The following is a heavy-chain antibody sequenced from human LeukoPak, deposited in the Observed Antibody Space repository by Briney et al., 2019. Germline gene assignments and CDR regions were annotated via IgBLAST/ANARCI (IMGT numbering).Heavy chain of an antibody. CDR1: GFTFSSYA. CDR3: GRDDAPVYNYGIQY. CDR2: IYGGGKT. J-gene: IGHJ4*02. D-gene: IGHD5/OR15-5a*01. Sequence: GGSLRLSCAASGFTFSSYAMSWVRQAPGKGLEWVSVIYGGGKTYYADSVKGQFTISRDNSKNTLYLDMNNVRVEDTAVYFCGRDDAPVYNYGIQYWGQGTLVTVSS. V-gene: IGHV3-53*01.